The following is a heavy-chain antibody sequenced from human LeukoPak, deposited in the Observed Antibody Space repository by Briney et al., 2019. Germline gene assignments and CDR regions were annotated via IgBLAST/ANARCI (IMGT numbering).Heavy chain of an antibody. J-gene: IGHJ4*02. D-gene: IGHD3-10*01. V-gene: IGHV3-30-3*01. CDR3: AKVATYYYGSGSCFDY. CDR2: ISNDGSKK. CDR1: GFTFSSYA. Sequence: GGSLRLSCAASGFTFSSYAMHWVRQAPGKGLEWVAVISNDGSKKYFADSVKGRFTISRDNSKNTLYPQMDSLRAEDTAVYYCAKVATYYYGSGSCFDYWGQGTLVTVSS.